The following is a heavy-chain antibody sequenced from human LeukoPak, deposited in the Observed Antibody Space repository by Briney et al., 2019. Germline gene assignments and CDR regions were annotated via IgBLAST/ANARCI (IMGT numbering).Heavy chain of an antibody. V-gene: IGHV3-43*01. CDR3: AKARSSSWSYLES. CDR1: GFAFDDHT. J-gene: IGHJ4*02. CDR2: ISWEGSTT. D-gene: IGHD6-13*01. Sequence: PGGSLTLSCATSGFAFDDHTMHWVRQLPGKGLEWVSLISWEGSTTYYADSVKDRFTISRDTNKNSLYLQMNSLRPEDTALYYCAKARSSSWSYLESWGQGTLVTVSS.